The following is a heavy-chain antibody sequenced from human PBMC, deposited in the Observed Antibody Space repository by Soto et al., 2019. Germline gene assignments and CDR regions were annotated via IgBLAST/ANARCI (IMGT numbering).Heavy chain of an antibody. J-gene: IGHJ4*02. V-gene: IGHV3-72*01. CDR3: ARATTVTDY. D-gene: IGHD4-17*01. CDR1: GSTFSDHY. CDR2: TRNKANSHTT. Sequence: GTLPLACAASGSTFSDHYMDWVRQAPGKGLEWVGRTRNKANSHTTEYAASVKGRFTTSRDDSKNSLYLQMNSLKVEDTAVYYCARATTVTDYWGQGAPVTVYS.